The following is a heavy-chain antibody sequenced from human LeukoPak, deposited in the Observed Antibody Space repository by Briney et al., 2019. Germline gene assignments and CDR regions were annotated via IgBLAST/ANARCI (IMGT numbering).Heavy chain of an antibody. J-gene: IGHJ4*02. Sequence: GGSLRLSCAASGFTFSSNYMNWVRQAPGKGLEWVSVIYSGGSPFYADSVKGRFTISRDNSKNTLYLQMNSLRPDDTAVYYCTGRIDYWGQGTLVTVSS. V-gene: IGHV3-53*01. CDR1: GFTFSSNY. CDR3: TGRIDY. D-gene: IGHD1-14*01. CDR2: IYSGGSP.